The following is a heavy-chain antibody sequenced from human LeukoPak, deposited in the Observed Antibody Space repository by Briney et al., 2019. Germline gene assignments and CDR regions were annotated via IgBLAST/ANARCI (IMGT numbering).Heavy chain of an antibody. Sequence: PGGSLRLSCEASGNYWIHWVRQAPGKGLVWVSHINSDGSSTSYADSVKGRFTFSKDNAKNTVYLQMNSLRAEDTAVYYCVSFYETYWGRGTLVTVSS. CDR1: GNYW. CDR3: VSFYETY. D-gene: IGHD2/OR15-2a*01. CDR2: INSDGSST. V-gene: IGHV3-74*01. J-gene: IGHJ4*02.